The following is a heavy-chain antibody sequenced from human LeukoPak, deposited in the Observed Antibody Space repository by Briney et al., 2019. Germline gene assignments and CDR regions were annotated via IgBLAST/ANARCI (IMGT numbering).Heavy chain of an antibody. J-gene: IGHJ4*02. Sequence: PSETLSLTCTVSGGSISSGSYYWSWIRQPAGKGLEWIGRIYTSGSTNYNPSLKSRVTISVDTSKNQFSLKLSSVTAADTAVFYCVANSADYNTLGSSYKVWGQGTLVTVSS. CDR2: IYTSGST. V-gene: IGHV4-61*02. D-gene: IGHD3-10*01. CDR3: VANSADYNTLGSSYKV. CDR1: GGSISSGSYY.